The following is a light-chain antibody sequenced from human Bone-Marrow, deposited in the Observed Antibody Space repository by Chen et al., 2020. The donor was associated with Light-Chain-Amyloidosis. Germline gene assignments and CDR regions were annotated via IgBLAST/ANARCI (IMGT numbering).Light chain of an antibody. CDR3: QEWEGSSDRPG. J-gene: IGLJ3*02. Sequence: SYVLTQPSSVSVAPGQTATIACGGNNIGSTSVHWYQQTPGQAPLLVVYDDSDRPSGIPERLSGSNSGKTATLTNSRVEGGDEADYNGQEWEGSSDRPGFGRGTKLTV. V-gene: IGLV3-21*02. CDR2: DDS. CDR1: NIGSTS.